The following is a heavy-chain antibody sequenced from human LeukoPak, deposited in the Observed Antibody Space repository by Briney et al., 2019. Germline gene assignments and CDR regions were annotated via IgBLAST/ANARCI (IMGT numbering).Heavy chain of an antibody. CDR3: ARVIGSYGDSAY. CDR2: ISSTSSAI. Sequence: GGSLRLSCAASGFTFSSYSITWVRQAPGKGLEWASCISSTSSAIYYADSVKGRFTISRDNAKNSLYLQMNSLRAEDTAVYYCARVIGSYGDSAYWGQGTLVTVSS. J-gene: IGHJ4*02. D-gene: IGHD3-16*01. V-gene: IGHV3-48*04. CDR1: GFTFSSYS.